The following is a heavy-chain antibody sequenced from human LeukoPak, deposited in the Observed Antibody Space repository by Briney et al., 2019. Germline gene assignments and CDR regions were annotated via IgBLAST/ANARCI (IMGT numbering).Heavy chain of an antibody. V-gene: IGHV3-30*02. CDR1: GFTFDNYG. J-gene: IGHJ4*02. Sequence: GGSLRLSCAASGFTFDNYGMHWVRQAPGKGLEWVGFVRYDETNKYYADSVKGRFTISRDNSKNTLYLQMNSLRAEDTAVYYCAKESRWELRVFDYWGQGTLVPVSS. D-gene: IGHD1-26*01. CDR2: VRYDETNK. CDR3: AKESRWELRVFDY.